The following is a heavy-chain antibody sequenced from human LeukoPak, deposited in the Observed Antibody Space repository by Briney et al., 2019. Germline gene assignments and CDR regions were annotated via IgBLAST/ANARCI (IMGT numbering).Heavy chain of an antibody. J-gene: IGHJ4*02. CDR3: ARVGNNVYDY. CDR2: IYHNGST. V-gene: IGHV4-38-2*01. Sequence: SETLSLTCVVSGYSISSGYYWGWIRQPPGKGLEWIVNIYHNGSTFYNPSLKSRVTISVDTSKNQFSLKLSSVTAADTAVYFCARVGNNVYDYWGQGTLVTVSS. CDR1: GYSISSGYY. D-gene: IGHD1-14*01.